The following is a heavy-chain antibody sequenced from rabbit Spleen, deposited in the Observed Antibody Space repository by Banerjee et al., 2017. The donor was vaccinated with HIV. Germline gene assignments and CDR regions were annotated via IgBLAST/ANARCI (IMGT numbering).Heavy chain of an antibody. CDR1: GFSIRYIDY. V-gene: IGHV1S40*01. Sequence: SARGRVRPGACQRLTLRAPGFSIRYIDYLCWVRQPPGKGPEWIACVAAGVSFTSYYATWAKGRFTISKSSSTTVTLQMTSLTGADTATYFCARDSGASFSGYSMDLWGPGTLVTVS. J-gene: IGHJ6*01. CDR3: ARDSGASFSGYSMDL. CDR2: VAAGVSFTS. D-gene: IGHD4-1*01.